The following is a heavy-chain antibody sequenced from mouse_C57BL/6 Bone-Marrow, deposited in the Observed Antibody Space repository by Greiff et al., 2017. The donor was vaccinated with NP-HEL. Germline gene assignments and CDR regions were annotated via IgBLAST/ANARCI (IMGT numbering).Heavy chain of an antibody. Sequence: VQLQQSGAELARPGASVKLSCKASGYTFTSYGISWVKQRTGQGLEWIGEIYPRSGNTYYNEKFKGKATLTADKSSSTAYMELRSLTSEDSAVYFCARYYSNWAWFAYWGQGTLVTVSA. J-gene: IGHJ3*01. V-gene: IGHV1-81*01. D-gene: IGHD2-5*01. CDR1: GYTFTSYG. CDR2: IYPRSGNT. CDR3: ARYYSNWAWFAY.